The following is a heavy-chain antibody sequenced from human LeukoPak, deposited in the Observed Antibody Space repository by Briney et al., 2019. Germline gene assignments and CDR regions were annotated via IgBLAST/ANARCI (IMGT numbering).Heavy chain of an antibody. D-gene: IGHD5-18*01. J-gene: IGHJ4*02. Sequence: ASVKVSCKASGYTLTDYYIHWLRQAPGQGLEWMGWIDPNSGGTNYEQEFQGRVTMTRDTSISTAYMDLSRLTSDDTAVYYCARRVYSHGHDYWGQGTLVTVSS. CDR1: GYTLTDYY. V-gene: IGHV1-2*02. CDR2: IDPNSGGT. CDR3: ARRVYSHGHDY.